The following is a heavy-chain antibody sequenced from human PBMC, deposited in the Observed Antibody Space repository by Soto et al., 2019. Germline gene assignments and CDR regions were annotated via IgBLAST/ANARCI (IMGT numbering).Heavy chain of an antibody. CDR1: GYSFASYW. CDR2: IYPGDSDT. J-gene: IGHJ6*02. V-gene: IGHV5-51*01. Sequence: GESLKISCQGSGYSFASYWIGWVRQMTGKDLEWMGIIYPGDSDTRYSPSFQGQVTISADKSLRTAYLQWTSLKASDTALYYCARTRSFTLGFYYDGMDVWGQGTTVTVCS. CDR3: ARTRSFTLGFYYDGMDV. D-gene: IGHD6-6*01.